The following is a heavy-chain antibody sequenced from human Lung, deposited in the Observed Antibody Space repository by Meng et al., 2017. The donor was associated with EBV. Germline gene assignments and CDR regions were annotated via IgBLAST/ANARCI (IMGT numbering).Heavy chain of an antibody. CDR1: GYPFTSYA. D-gene: IGHD2-15*01. V-gene: IGHV7-4-1*02. CDR2: INTNTGNP. Sequence: QGQPVQSGSELKKPGASVKVSCKASGYPFTSYAMNWVRQAPGQGLEWMGWINTNTGNPTYAQGFTGRFVFSLDTSVSTAYLQISSLKAADTAVYYCARLYCSGGSCYTIDYWGQGTLVTVSS. J-gene: IGHJ4*02. CDR3: ARLYCSGGSCYTIDY.